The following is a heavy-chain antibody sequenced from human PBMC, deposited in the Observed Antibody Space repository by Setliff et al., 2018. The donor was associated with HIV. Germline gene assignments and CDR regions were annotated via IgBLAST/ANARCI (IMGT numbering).Heavy chain of an antibody. V-gene: IGHV4-59*01. CDR1: GDSFNNYH. J-gene: IGHJ2*01. CDR2: FHYRGSP. Sequence: SETLSLTCTVSGDSFNNYHWSWIRQPPGEGLQFLGFFHYRGSPIYNPSLKSRVKISVDTSKNQFSLNLTSVTAADTAVYYCARSVARDYWYFGHWGRGTLVTVTS. D-gene: IGHD6-6*01. CDR3: ARSVARDYWYFGH.